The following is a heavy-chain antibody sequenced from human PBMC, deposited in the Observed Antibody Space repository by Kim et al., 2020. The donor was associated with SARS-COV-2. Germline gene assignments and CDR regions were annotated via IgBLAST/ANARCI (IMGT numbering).Heavy chain of an antibody. Sequence: GGSLRLSCAASGFTFSSYSMNWVRQAPGKGLEWVSSISSSSSYIYYADSVKGRFTISRDNAKNSLYLQMNSLRAEDTAVYYCARGFRDSSGYYYFDYWGQGTLVTVSS. CDR2: ISSSSSYI. D-gene: IGHD3-22*01. V-gene: IGHV3-21*01. CDR1: GFTFSSYS. J-gene: IGHJ4*02. CDR3: ARGFRDSSGYYYFDY.